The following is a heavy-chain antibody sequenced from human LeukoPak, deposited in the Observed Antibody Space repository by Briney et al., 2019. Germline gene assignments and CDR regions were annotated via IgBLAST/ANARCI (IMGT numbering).Heavy chain of an antibody. CDR2: IYHGGST. CDR1: GYSIRSDYY. CDR3: ARSGYSSGWYTSPFDY. J-gene: IGHJ4*02. Sequence: SETLSLTCTVSGYSIRSDYYWAWIRQPPGKGLEWIGEIYHGGSTNYNPSLKSRVTISVDKSKNQFSLKLSSVTAADTAVYYCARSGYSSGWYTSPFDYWGQGTLVTVSS. V-gene: IGHV4-38-2*02. D-gene: IGHD6-19*01.